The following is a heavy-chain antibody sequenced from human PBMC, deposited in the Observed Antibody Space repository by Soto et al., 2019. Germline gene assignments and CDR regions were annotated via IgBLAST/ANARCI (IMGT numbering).Heavy chain of an antibody. J-gene: IGHJ4*02. D-gene: IGHD3-10*01. CDR2: ISGYNGLT. V-gene: IGHV1-18*04. CDR3: ARDEGIRGFDS. CDR1: GYTCSNYG. Sequence: QVQLVQSGDEVKKSGASVKVSCKASGYTCSNYGISWVRQAPGQGLEWMGWISGYNGLTAYAQNVQGRVTMTIDTPTTTVFMELTGLRSNDTAVYYCARDEGIRGFDSWGQGTLVTVSS.